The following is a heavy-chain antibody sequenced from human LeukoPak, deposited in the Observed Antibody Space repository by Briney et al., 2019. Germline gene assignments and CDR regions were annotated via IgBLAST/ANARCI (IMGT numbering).Heavy chain of an antibody. J-gene: IGHJ6*02. CDR2: IGTAGDT. CDR1: GFSVSSYD. CDR3: ARDIHGMDV. V-gene: IGHV3-13*01. Sequence: GGSLRLSCAASGFSVSSYDMHWVRQAPGKGLEWVSGIGTAGDTYFPGSVKGRFTISRENAKNSLFLQMNSLRGEDTAVYYCARDIHGMDVWGQGTTVTVSS.